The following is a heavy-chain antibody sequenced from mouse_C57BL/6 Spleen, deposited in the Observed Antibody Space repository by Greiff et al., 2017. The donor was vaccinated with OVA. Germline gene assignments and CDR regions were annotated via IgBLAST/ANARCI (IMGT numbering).Heavy chain of an antibody. CDR3: TRGTTVVAKVYFDY. CDR2: IDPETGGT. J-gene: IGHJ2*01. D-gene: IGHD1-1*01. CDR1: GYTFTDYE. V-gene: IGHV1-15*01. Sequence: QVQLQQSGAELVRPGASVTLSCKASGYTFTDYEMHWVKQTPVHGLEWIGAIDPETGGTAYNQKFKGKAILTADKSSSTAYMELRSLTSEDSAVYDCTRGTTVVAKVYFDYWGQGTTLTVSS.